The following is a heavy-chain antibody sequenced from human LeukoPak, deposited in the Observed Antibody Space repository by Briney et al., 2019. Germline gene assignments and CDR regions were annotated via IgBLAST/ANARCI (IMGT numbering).Heavy chain of an antibody. J-gene: IGHJ4*02. Sequence: SETLSLTCTVSGASVSSSYYVWGWIRQPPGKGLEWIGSISYSGSTRYNPSLESRVSISVDASKNQLSLKLSSVTAAETAVYYCAVERDRVLGALYYFDYWGQGTLVTVSS. V-gene: IGHV4-39*01. CDR3: AVERDRVLGALYYFDY. CDR1: GASVSSSYYV. CDR2: ISYSGST. D-gene: IGHD1-26*01.